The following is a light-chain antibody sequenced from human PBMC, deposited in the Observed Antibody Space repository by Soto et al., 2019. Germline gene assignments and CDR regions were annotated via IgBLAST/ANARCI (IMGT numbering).Light chain of an antibody. CDR3: SSYTSSSTLG. Sequence: QAVVTQPASVSGSPGQSITISCTGTSSDVGGYNYVSWYQQHPGKAPKLMIYDVSNRPSGVSNRFSGSKSGNTASLTISGLQAEDEADYYCSSYTSSSTLGFGTGTQLTVL. J-gene: IGLJ1*01. CDR2: DVS. V-gene: IGLV2-14*01. CDR1: SSDVGGYNY.